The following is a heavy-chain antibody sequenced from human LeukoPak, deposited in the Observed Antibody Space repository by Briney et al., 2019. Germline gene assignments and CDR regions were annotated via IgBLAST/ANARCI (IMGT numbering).Heavy chain of an antibody. V-gene: IGHV4-39*07. D-gene: IGHD5-12*01. CDR1: GGSISSSSYY. CDR2: INHSGST. J-gene: IGHJ4*02. Sequence: PSETLSLTCTVSGGSISSSSYYWGWIRQPPGKGLEWIGEINHSGSTNYNPSLKSRVTISVDTSKNQFSLKLSSVTAADTAVYYCARGATAGRPDYWGQGTLVTVSS. CDR3: ARGATAGRPDY.